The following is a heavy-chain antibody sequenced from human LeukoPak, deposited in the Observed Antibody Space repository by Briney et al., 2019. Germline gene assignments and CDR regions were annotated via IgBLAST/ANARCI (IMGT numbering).Heavy chain of an antibody. Sequence: GGSLRLSCAASGFTFSGHNMNWVRQAPGKGLEWISFVSISSGTIYYADSVNGRFRISRDNAKSSLDLEMNSLRAEDTAVYYCAREMDIVATEDAFDIWGQGTMVTVSS. D-gene: IGHD5-12*01. CDR3: AREMDIVATEDAFDI. J-gene: IGHJ3*02. V-gene: IGHV3-48*04. CDR1: GFTFSGHN. CDR2: VSISSGTI.